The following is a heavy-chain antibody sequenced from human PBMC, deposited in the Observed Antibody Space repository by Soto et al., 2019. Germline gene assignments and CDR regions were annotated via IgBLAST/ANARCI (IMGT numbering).Heavy chain of an antibody. J-gene: IGHJ6*02. D-gene: IGHD3-22*01. CDR3: ARGWRLLRVYYYYGMDV. CDR2: ISSSSSYI. CDR1: GFTFSSYS. V-gene: IGHV3-21*01. Sequence: TGGSLRLSCAASGFTFSSYSMNWVRQAPGKGLEWVSSISSSSSYIYYADSVKGRFTISRDNAKNSLYLQMNSLRAEDTAVYYCARGWRLLRVYYYYGMDVWGQGTTVTVSS.